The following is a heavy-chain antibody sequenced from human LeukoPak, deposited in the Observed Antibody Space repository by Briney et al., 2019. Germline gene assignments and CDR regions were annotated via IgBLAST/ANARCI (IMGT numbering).Heavy chain of an antibody. CDR2: ISAYNANT. J-gene: IGHJ4*02. CDR3: ARHLFQYSSSSYYFDY. D-gene: IGHD6-6*01. V-gene: IGHV1-18*01. Sequence: ASVKVSCTASGYTFTSYGISWVRQAPGQGLEWMGWISAYNANTNYAQKLQGRVTMTTDTSTSTAYMELRSLRSDDTAVYYCARHLFQYSSSSYYFDYWGQGTLVTVSS. CDR1: GYTFTSYG.